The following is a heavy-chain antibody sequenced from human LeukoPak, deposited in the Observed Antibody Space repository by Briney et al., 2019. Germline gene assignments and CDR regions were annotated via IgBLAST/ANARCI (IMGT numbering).Heavy chain of an antibody. CDR2: ISSSGSTI. V-gene: IGHV3-11*04. CDR1: GFTFSDYY. J-gene: IGHJ5*02. CDR3: ARDRGWDDILAPVS. D-gene: IGHD3-9*01. Sequence: GGSLRLSCAASGFTFSDYYMSWIRQAPGKGLEWVSYISSSGSTIYYADSVKGRFTISRDNAKNSLYLQMNSLRAEDTAVYYCARDRGWDDILAPVSWGQGTLVTVSS.